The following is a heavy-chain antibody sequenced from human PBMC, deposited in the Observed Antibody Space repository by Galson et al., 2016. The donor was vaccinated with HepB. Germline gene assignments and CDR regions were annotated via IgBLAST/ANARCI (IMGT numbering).Heavy chain of an antibody. J-gene: IGHJ4*02. V-gene: IGHV4-39*02. CDR3: AKEVITDSSSWYDF. Sequence: ETMSLTCTVSGGSISSSNYYWGWIRQPPGKGLEWIGSIYYSGTTYYNPSLKSRVTISLDTSDNQFSLRLRSVTAADTAVFFCAKEVITDSSSWYDFWGQGTLVIVSS. D-gene: IGHD6-13*01. CDR1: GGSISSSNYY. CDR2: IYYSGTT.